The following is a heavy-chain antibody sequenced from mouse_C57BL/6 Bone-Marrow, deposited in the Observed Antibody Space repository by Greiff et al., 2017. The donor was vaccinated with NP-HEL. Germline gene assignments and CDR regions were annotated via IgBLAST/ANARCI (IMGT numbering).Heavy chain of an antibody. Sequence: QVQLQQPGAELVKPGASVKLSCKASGYPFTSYWMHWVKQRPGQGLEWIGMINPNSGSTTYNEKFKSKATLTVDKSSSTAYMQLSSLTSEDSAGYYCARGYGAWFAYWGQGTLVTVSA. CDR3: ARGYGAWFAY. CDR2: INPNSGST. J-gene: IGHJ3*01. V-gene: IGHV1-64*01. D-gene: IGHD1-1*01. CDR1: GYPFTSYW.